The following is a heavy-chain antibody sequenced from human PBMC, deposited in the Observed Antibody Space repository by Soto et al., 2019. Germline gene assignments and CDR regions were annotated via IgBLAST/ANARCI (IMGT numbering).Heavy chain of an antibody. CDR3: ANDVGEMMFQY. V-gene: IGHV3-23*01. J-gene: IGHJ4*02. Sequence: PGGSLRLSCAASGFTFSRYAMSWVRQAPGKGLEWVSTISDSGSNTHYADSVKGRFSISRDNSKNTLSLLMNALRGDDTAVYYCANDVGEMMFQYWGQGTLVTVSS. CDR2: ISDSGSNT. CDR1: GFTFSRYA. D-gene: IGHD1-26*01.